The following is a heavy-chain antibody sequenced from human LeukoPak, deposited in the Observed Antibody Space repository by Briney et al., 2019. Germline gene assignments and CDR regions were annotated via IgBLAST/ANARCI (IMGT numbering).Heavy chain of an antibody. J-gene: IGHJ3*02. Sequence: SSVKVSCKASGGTFSSYGISWVRQAPGQGLEWMGRIIPIFGTANYAQKFQGRVTITTDESTSTAYMELSSLRSEDTAVYYCAREFYNWKPLSGDDAFDIWGQGTMVTVSS. V-gene: IGHV1-69*05. CDR2: IIPIFGTA. D-gene: IGHD1-20*01. CDR3: AREFYNWKPLSGDDAFDI. CDR1: GGTFSSYG.